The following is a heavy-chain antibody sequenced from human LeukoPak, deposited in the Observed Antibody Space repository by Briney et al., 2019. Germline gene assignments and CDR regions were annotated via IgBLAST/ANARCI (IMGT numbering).Heavy chain of an antibody. Sequence: SETLSLTCTVSGGSISSYYWSWIRQPPGKGLEWIGYIYYSGSTNYNPSLKSRVTISVDTSKNQFSLKLSSVTAADTAVYYGARKDSGYGSDAFDIWGRGTIVSVSS. CDR1: GGSISSYY. D-gene: IGHD5-12*01. J-gene: IGHJ3*02. CDR2: IYYSGST. V-gene: IGHV4-59*01. CDR3: ARKDSGYGSDAFDI.